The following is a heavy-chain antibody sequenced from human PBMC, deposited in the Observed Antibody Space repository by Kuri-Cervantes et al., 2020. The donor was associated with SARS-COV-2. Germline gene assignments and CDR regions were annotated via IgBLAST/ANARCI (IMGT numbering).Heavy chain of an antibody. CDR3: ARIHNGLRIFEFDP. Sequence: SGPTLVRPTHTFTLTGTFPRFSLSTHGICVSWIRQPPGKPLEWLALIDWDDDKYFTTSLNTRLTISNDTSKTQVVLTITYMDPVDTATYYCARIHNGLRIFEFDPWGQGTLVTVSS. CDR2: IDWDDDK. CDR1: RFSLSTHGIC. V-gene: IGHV2-70*01. J-gene: IGHJ5*01. D-gene: IGHD3/OR15-3a*01.